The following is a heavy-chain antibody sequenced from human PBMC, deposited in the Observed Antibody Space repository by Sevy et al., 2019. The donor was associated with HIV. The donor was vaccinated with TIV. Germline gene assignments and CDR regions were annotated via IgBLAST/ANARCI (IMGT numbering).Heavy chain of an antibody. Sequence: GGSLRLSCAASGFTFSNYRMNWVRQAPGKGLEWGSSISSSSNYIYDADSVKGRFTISRDNARNSLYLQMNSLRAEDTVVYYCAGGSAVLSATICGGFDYWGQGTLVTVSS. CDR1: GFTFSNYR. D-gene: IGHD2-2*02. J-gene: IGHJ4*02. V-gene: IGHV3-21*01. CDR3: AGGSAVLSATICGGFDY. CDR2: ISSSSNYI.